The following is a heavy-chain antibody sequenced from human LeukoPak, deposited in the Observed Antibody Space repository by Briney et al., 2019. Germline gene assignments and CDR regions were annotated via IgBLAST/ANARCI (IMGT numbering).Heavy chain of an antibody. Sequence: SVKVSCKASGGTFNNAISWVRQAPGQGLEWMGGIIPIFGTANYAQKFQGRVTITADKSTSTAYMELSSLRSEDTAVYYCARSAGGGRWLQFETKYYFDYWGQGTLVTVSS. J-gene: IGHJ4*02. D-gene: IGHD5-24*01. V-gene: IGHV1-69*06. CDR1: GGTFNNA. CDR2: IIPIFGTA. CDR3: ARSAGGGRWLQFETKYYFDY.